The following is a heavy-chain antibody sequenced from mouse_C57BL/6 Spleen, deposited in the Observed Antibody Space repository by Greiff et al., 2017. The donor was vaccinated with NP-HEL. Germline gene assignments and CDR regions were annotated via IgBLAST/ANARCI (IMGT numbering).Heavy chain of an antibody. D-gene: IGHD1-1*01. CDR1: GYTFTSYW. CDR3: ARFITGYYFDY. J-gene: IGHJ2*01. CDR2: IYPSDSET. Sequence: QVQLKQPGAELVRPGSSVKLSCKASGYTFTSYWMDWVKQRPGQGLEWIGNIYPSDSETHYNQKFKDKATLTVDKSSSTAYMQLSSLTSEDSAVYYCARFITGYYFDYWGQGTTLTVSS. V-gene: IGHV1-61*01.